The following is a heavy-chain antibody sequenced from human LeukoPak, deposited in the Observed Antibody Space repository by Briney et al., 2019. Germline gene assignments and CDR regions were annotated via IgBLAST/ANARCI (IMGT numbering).Heavy chain of an antibody. D-gene: IGHD6-13*01. J-gene: IGHJ4*02. CDR1: GFSFDSYW. V-gene: IGHV3-7*01. Sequence: GVSLRLSCVASGFSFDSYWMNWVRQAPGRGLEWVANINHDATEKYYVDSVKGRFTISRDNAKKSLYLQMNRLRADDTAVYHCARVRSAAAGPLDYWGQGTLVTVSA. CDR3: ARVRSAAAGPLDY. CDR2: INHDATEK.